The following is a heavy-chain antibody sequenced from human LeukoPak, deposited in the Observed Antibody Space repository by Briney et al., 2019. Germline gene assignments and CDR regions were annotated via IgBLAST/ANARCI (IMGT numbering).Heavy chain of an antibody. Sequence: SETLSITCTVSGGPMSDPYWYCIRHSAATGMEWIGRIHAIGSTNYNPSLKSRVIISLDTSKNQFSLSLSAVTAADTATYYCARILDRDARGQGTLVTVSP. CDR1: GGPMSDPY. V-gene: IGHV4-4*07. CDR2: IHAIGST. CDR3: ARILDRDA. D-gene: IGHD3-22*01. J-gene: IGHJ3*01.